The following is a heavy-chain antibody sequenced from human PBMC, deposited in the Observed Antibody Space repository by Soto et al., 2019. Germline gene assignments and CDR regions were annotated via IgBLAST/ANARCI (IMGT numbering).Heavy chain of an antibody. CDR3: VSGSFPNWFDP. Sequence: QITLKESGPTLVKPTQTLTLTCTFSGFSFSTRGVGVGWIRQPPGKALEWLALIYWNDDKRYSPSLKSRLTITKDTSKNQVVLTMTNMDPVDTATYYCVSGSFPNWFDPWGQGTLVTVSS. J-gene: IGHJ5*02. V-gene: IGHV2-5*01. CDR2: IYWNDDK. D-gene: IGHD3-10*01. CDR1: GFSFSTRGVG.